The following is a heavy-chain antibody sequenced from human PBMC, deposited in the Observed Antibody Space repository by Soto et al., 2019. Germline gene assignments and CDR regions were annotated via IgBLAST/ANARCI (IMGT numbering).Heavy chain of an antibody. Sequence: SETLSLTCTVSGGSVSSGSYYWSWIRRPPGKGLEWIGYIYYSGSTNYNPSLKSRVTISVDTSKNQFSLKLSSVTAADTAVYYCARDGLAGTGYYGMDVWGQGTTVTVSS. D-gene: IGHD6-19*01. V-gene: IGHV4-61*01. CDR3: ARDGLAGTGYYGMDV. CDR1: GGSVSSGSYY. CDR2: IYYSGST. J-gene: IGHJ6*02.